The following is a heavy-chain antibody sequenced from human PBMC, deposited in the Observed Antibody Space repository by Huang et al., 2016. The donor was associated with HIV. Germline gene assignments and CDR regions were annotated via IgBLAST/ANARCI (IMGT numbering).Heavy chain of an antibody. CDR3: ARRFSSSSGYFDY. V-gene: IGHV5-51*01. CDR1: GYSFSSYW. Sequence: VQLVQSGAEVKKPGESLKISCKGSGYSFSSYWIAWVRQMPGKGLEWMAIIFPDDSDTPYSPSFDGQVTISADKSIGTAYLQWSSLKASDTAMYYCARRFSSSSGYFDYWGQGSLVTVSS. CDR2: IFPDDSDT. D-gene: IGHD6-6*01. J-gene: IGHJ4*02.